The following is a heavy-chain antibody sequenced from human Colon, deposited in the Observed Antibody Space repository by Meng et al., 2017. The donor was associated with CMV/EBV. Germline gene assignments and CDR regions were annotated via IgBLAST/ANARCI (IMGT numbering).Heavy chain of an antibody. J-gene: IGHJ4*01. CDR2: VSRSSSTT. V-gene: IGHV3-23*01. Sequence: CVGSGLNSRSYARGWFSEARGKEQKWVSTVSRSSSTTYYENSVKGRFTISRDNYNDILSLEMNSLRVEDTALYYCVKDHKDWGHGTLVTVSS. CDR3: VKDHKD. CDR1: GLNSRSYA.